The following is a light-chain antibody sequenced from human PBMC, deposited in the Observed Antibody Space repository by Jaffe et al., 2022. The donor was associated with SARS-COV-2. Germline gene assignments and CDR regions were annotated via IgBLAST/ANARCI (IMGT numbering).Light chain of an antibody. V-gene: IGKV3-11*01. CDR3: QHRSNWPLT. CDR2: DAS. CDR1: QSVSRY. J-gene: IGKJ4*01. Sequence: EIVLTQSPAILSLSPGERATLSCRASQSVSRYLAWYQQKPGQAPRLLIYDASNRATGIPARFSGSGSGTDFTLTISSLEPEDFAVYYCQHRSNWPLTFGGGTKVEIK.